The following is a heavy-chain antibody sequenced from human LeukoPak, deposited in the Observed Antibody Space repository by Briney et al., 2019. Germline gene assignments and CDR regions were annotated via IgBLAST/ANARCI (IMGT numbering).Heavy chain of an antibody. CDR2: ISSSSSYI. CDR1: GFTFSSYS. J-gene: IGHJ4*02. CDR3: ARISYSSGWYLTGY. D-gene: IGHD6-19*01. V-gene: IGHV3-21*01. Sequence: GGSLRLSCAASGFTFSSYSMNWVRQAPGKGLEWVSSISSSSSYIYYADSVKGRFTISRDNAKNSLYLQMNSLRVEDTSVYYCARISYSSGWYLTGYWGQGTLVTVSS.